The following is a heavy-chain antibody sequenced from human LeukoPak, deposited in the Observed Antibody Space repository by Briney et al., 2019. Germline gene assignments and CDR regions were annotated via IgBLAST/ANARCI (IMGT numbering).Heavy chain of an antibody. CDR3: ARATSGWPSAPFDY. CDR1: GYTFTSYD. D-gene: IGHD6-19*01. V-gene: IGHV1-8*01. Sequence: ASVKVSCKASGYTFTSYDINWVRQATGQGLEWMGWMNPNSGNTGYAQKFQGRVTMTRNTSISTAYMELSSLRSEDTAVYYCARATSGWPSAPFDYWGQGTLVTVSS. J-gene: IGHJ4*02. CDR2: MNPNSGNT.